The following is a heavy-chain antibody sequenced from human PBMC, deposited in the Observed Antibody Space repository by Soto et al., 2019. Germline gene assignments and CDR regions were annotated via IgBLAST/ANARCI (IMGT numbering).Heavy chain of an antibody. J-gene: IGHJ6*02. V-gene: IGHV3-30-3*01. Sequence: GGSLRLSCAASGFTFSSYAMHWVRQAPGKGLEWVAVISYDGSNKYYADSVKGRFTISRDNSKNTLYLQMNSLRAEDTAVYYCARDKDFTIFGVVSCCGMDVWGQGTTVTVSS. CDR2: ISYDGSNK. CDR3: ARDKDFTIFGVVSCCGMDV. D-gene: IGHD3-3*01. CDR1: GFTFSSYA.